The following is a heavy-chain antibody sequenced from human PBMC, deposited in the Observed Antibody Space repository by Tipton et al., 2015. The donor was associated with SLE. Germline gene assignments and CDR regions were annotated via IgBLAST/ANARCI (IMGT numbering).Heavy chain of an antibody. CDR2: IYYSGTT. CDR1: GGSISSYY. Sequence: TLSLTCTVSGGSISSYYWSWIRQPPGNGLEWIGYIYYSGTTNYNPSLKSRVTISVDTSKNQFSLKLSSVTAADTAVYYCARDNCSSTSCYGYYYMDVWGKGTTVTVSS. J-gene: IGHJ6*03. D-gene: IGHD2-2*01. CDR3: ARDNCSSTSCYGYYYMDV. V-gene: IGHV4-59*12.